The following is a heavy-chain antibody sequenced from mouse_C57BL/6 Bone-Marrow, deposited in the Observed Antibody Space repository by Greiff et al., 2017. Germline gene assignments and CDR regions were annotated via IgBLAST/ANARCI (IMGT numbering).Heavy chain of an antibody. J-gene: IGHJ3*01. V-gene: IGHV1-50*01. CDR3: ARDHYGSSYGFAY. CDR2: IDPSDSYT. D-gene: IGHD1-1*01. CDR1: GYTFTSYW. Sequence: QVHVKQPGAELVKPGASVKLSCKASGYTFTSYWMQWVKQRPGQGLEWIGEIDPSDSYTNYNQKFKGKATLTVDTSSSTAYMQLSSLTSEDSAVYYCARDHYGSSYGFAYWGQGTLVTVSA.